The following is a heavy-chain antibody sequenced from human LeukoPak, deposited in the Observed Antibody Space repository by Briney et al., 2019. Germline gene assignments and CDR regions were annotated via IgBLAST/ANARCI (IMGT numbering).Heavy chain of an antibody. CDR3: ATLSPDCSSTSCRDY. CDR1: GFTFSSYS. Sequence: GGSLRLSCAASGFTFSSYSMNWVRQAPGKGLEWVSSISSSSSCIYYADSVKGRFTISRDNAKNSLYLQMNSLRAEDTAVYYCATLSPDCSSTSCRDYWGQGTLVTVSS. V-gene: IGHV3-21*01. CDR2: ISSSSSCI. D-gene: IGHD2-2*01. J-gene: IGHJ4*02.